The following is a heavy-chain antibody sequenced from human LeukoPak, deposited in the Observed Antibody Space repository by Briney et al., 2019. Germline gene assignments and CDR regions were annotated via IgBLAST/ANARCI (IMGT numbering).Heavy chain of an antibody. CDR2: ISSSGSTI. J-gene: IGHJ4*02. CDR3: ARDFYGSGSSFDY. V-gene: IGHV3-48*04. Sequence: PGGSLRLSCAASGFTFSSYGMSWVRQAPGKGLEWVSYISSSGSTIYYADSVKGRFTISRDNAKNSLYLQMNSLRAEDTAVYYCARDFYGSGSSFDYWGQGTLVTVSS. CDR1: GFTFSSYG. D-gene: IGHD3-10*01.